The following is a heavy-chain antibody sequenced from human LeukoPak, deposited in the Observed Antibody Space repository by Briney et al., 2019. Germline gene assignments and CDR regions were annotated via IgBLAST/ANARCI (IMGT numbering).Heavy chain of an antibody. D-gene: IGHD3-10*01. CDR3: ARGQTVLLWFGELLMYNWFDP. J-gene: IGHJ5*02. CDR1: GGSFSGYY. Sequence: SETLSLTCAVYGGSFSGYYWSWIRQPPGKRLEWIGEINHSGSTNYNPSLKSRVTISVDTSKNQFSLKLSSVTAADTAVYYCARGQTVLLWFGELLMYNWFDPWGQGTLVTVSS. CDR2: INHSGST. V-gene: IGHV4-34*01.